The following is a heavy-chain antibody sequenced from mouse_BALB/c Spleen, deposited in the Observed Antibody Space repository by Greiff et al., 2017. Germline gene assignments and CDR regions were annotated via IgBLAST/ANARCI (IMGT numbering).Heavy chain of an antibody. D-gene: IGHD1-1*01. CDR1: GFNIKDTY. CDR3: APYGTTDAMDY. J-gene: IGHJ4*01. CDR2: IDPANGNT. Sequence: EVQLQQSGAELVKPGASVKLSCTASGFNIKDTYMHWVKQRPEQGLEWIGRIDPANGNTKYDPKFQGKATITADTSSNTAYLKLSSLTSEDTAVYYCAPYGTTDAMDYWGQGTSVTVSS. V-gene: IGHV14-3*02.